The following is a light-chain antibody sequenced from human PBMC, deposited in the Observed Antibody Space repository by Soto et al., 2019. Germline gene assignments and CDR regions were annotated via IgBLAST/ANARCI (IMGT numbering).Light chain of an antibody. V-gene: IGKV1-12*01. CDR2: AAS. J-gene: IGKJ4*01. CDR3: QQANSFPLT. Sequence: DIQMTQSPSTLSASVGDRVIITCRASQSINSHLAWYQQEPGKAPKLLIYAASSLQSGVPSRFSGSGSGTDFTLTISSLQPEDFATYYCQQANSFPLTFGGGTKVDIK. CDR1: QSINSH.